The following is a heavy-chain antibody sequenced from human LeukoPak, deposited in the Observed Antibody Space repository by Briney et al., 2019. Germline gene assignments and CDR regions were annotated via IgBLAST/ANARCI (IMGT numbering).Heavy chain of an antibody. CDR1: GYSFTSYW. J-gene: IGHJ3*02. CDR3: ARLGPRDIVVVVAATGAFDI. Sequence: GESLKISCKGSGYSFTSYWIGWVRQMPGKGLEWMGIIYPGDSDTRYSPSFQGQVTISADKSISTAYLQWSSLKASDTAMYYCARLGPRDIVVVVAATGAFDIWGQGTMVTVSS. CDR2: IYPGDSDT. D-gene: IGHD2-15*01. V-gene: IGHV5-51*01.